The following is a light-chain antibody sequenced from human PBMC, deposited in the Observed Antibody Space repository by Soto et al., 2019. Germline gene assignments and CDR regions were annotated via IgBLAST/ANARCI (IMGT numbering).Light chain of an antibody. J-gene: IGLJ1*01. CDR1: SSDVGGYNY. V-gene: IGLV2-11*01. CDR3: FSYAGSLYV. CDR2: DVS. Sequence: QSALTQPRSVSGSPGQSVTISCTGTSSDVGGYNYVSWYQQHPGKAPKLMIYDVSKRPSGVPDRFSGSKSGNTASLPISGLQAEDEADYYCFSYAGSLYVFGPGTKLTVL.